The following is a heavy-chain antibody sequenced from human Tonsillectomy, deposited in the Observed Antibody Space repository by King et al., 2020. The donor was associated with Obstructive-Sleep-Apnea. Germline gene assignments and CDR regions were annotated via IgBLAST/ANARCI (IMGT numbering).Heavy chain of an antibody. J-gene: IGHJ6*02. CDR1: GGTFSNSA. D-gene: IGHD5-18*01. CDR3: ARGRGYSYGPDFYYYYGLDV. Sequence: QLVQSGAEVMKPGFSVKVSCKASGGTFSNSAISCVRQAPGLGLEWMGGIVPFLGTTNYAHKCQGRVTISAAEPTSTAYMELGSLGSEDTAVYYCARGRGYSYGPDFYYYYGLDVWGQGTTVTVSS. CDR2: IVPFLGTT. V-gene: IGHV1-69*01.